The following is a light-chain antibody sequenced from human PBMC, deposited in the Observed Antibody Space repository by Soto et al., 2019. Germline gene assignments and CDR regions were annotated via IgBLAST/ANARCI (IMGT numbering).Light chain of an antibody. CDR1: QPLNLNY. Sequence: EIVLTQSPGSLSLSPGERATLSCRASQPLNLNYLDWYQKKPGQAPRLLIYDASSRATGTPERLSGTGYATDFTLTISRMENEDFAVYYCHQYYSKTRTFGQGTKVDIK. J-gene: IGKJ1*01. CDR2: DAS. CDR3: HQYYSKTRT. V-gene: IGKV3-20*01.